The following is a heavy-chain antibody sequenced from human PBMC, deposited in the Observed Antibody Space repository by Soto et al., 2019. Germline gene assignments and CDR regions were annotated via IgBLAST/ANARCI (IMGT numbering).Heavy chain of an antibody. D-gene: IGHD2-2*01. CDR3: VGVVGGYYYGMDV. J-gene: IGHJ6*02. CDR1: GGSISSSNW. Sequence: QVQLQESGPGLVKPSGTLSLTCAVSGGSISSSNWWSWVRQPPGKGLEWIGEIYHSGSTNYNPSLKSRVNISVDKSKNQFSLKLSSVTAADTAVYYCVGVVGGYYYGMDVWGQGTTVTVSS. V-gene: IGHV4-4*02. CDR2: IYHSGST.